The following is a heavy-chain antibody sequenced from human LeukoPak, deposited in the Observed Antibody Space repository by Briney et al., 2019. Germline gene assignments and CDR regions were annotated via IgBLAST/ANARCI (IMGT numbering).Heavy chain of an antibody. CDR3: ARASYYYGSGVMDV. V-gene: IGHV4-39*07. J-gene: IGHJ6*03. Sequence: SETLSLTCTVSGGSISSSSYYWGWIRQPPGKGLEWIGSIYYSGSTYYNPSLKSRVTISVDTSKNQFSLKLSSVTAADTAVYYCARASYYYGSGVMDVWGKGTTVTISS. CDR1: GGSISSSSYY. CDR2: IYYSGST. D-gene: IGHD3-10*01.